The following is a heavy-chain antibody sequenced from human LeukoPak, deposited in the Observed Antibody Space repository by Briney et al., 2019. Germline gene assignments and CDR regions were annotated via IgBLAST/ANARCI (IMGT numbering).Heavy chain of an antibody. CDR2: IYHTGTT. J-gene: IGHJ4*02. D-gene: IGHD4-17*01. V-gene: IGHV4-4*02. CDR1: GVSMISSHW. CDR3: ATYFYGDYASYYFDI. Sequence: TSETLSLTCTFPGVSMISSHWWSWARQPPGKGLEWIGEIYHTGTTNYASSLKSRITMSVDKSKNQFYLKVSSVTAADTAVYYCATYFYGDYASYYFDIWGRGTPVSVSS.